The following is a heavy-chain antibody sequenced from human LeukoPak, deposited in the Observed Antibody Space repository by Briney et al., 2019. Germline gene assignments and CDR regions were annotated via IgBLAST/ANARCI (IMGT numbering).Heavy chain of an antibody. CDR2: ISSSSSYI. J-gene: IGHJ3*02. V-gene: IGHV3-21*01. CDR3: ARTPYSSSWWNAFDI. CDR1: GFTFSSYS. Sequence: GGSLRLSCAASGFTFSSYSMNWVRQAPGKGLEWVSSISSSSSYIYYADSVKGRFAISRDNAKNSLYLQMNSLRAEDTAVYYCARTPYSSSWWNAFDIWGQGTMVTVSS. D-gene: IGHD6-13*01.